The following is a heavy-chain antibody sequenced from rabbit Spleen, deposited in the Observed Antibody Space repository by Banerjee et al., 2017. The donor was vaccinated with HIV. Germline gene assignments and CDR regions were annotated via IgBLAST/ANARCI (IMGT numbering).Heavy chain of an antibody. CDR2: IAAGSSDNT. V-gene: IGHV1S40*01. Sequence: QSLEESGGDLVKPGASLTLTCTASGFSFSGSYYMCWVRQAPGKGLELIACIAAGSSDNTYYATWAKGRFTISKTSSTTVTLQMTSLTVADTATYFCARVSETSGWGEDLWGPGTLVTVS. CDR1: GFSFSGSYY. CDR3: ARVSETSGWGEDL. J-gene: IGHJ4*01. D-gene: IGHD4-1*01.